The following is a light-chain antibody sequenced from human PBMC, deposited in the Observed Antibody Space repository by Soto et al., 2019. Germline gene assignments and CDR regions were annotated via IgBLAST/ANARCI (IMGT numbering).Light chain of an antibody. J-gene: IGKJ4*01. CDR1: QSVSNF. V-gene: IGKV3-20*01. CDR3: QQYGRSVT. Sequence: EIVLTQSPATLSLSPGDRATLSCRASQSVSNFLAWYQQKPGQAPRLLIYDASNRATGIPDRFSGSGSGTDFTLTISRLEPEDFAVYYCQQYGRSVTFGGGTKVDIK. CDR2: DAS.